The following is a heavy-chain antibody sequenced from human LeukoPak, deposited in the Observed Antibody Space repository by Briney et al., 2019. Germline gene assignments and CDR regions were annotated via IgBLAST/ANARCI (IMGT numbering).Heavy chain of an antibody. CDR2: ISSSGSSI. CDR3: ARSSGYQVPPGY. D-gene: IGHD2-2*01. V-gene: IGHV3-48*02. Sequence: PGGSLRLSCAASGFTFSSYSMNWVRQAPGKGLEWVSYISSSGSSIFYADSVKGRFTISRDNGKNSLYLQMNSLRDDDTAVYYCARSSGYQVPPGYWGQGTLATVSS. CDR1: GFTFSSYS. J-gene: IGHJ4*02.